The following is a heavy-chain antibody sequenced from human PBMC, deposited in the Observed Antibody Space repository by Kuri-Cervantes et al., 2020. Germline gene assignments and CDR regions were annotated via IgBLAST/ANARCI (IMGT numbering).Heavy chain of an antibody. D-gene: IGHD3-22*01. CDR3: ARDFPPRDSSGYYYVQGAFDI. V-gene: IGHV1-18*01. Sequence: ASVKVSCKASGYTFTSYGISWVRQAPGQGLEWMGWISAYTGNTNYAQKLQGRVTMTTDTSTSTAYMELRSLRSDDTAVYYCARDFPPRDSSGYYYVQGAFDIWGQGTMVTVSS. CDR2: ISAYTGNT. CDR1: GYTFTSYG. J-gene: IGHJ3*02.